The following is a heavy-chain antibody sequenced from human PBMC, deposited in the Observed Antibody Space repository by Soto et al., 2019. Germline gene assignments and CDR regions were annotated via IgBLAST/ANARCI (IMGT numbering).Heavy chain of an antibody. CDR3: ARDYGDYYYYYYMDV. CDR2: ISSSSSYI. V-gene: IGHV3-21*01. Sequence: GGSLRLSCAASGFTFSSYSMNWVRQAPGKGLEWVSSISSSSSYIYYADSVKGRFTISRDNAKNSLYLQMNSLRAEDTAVYYCARDYGDYYYYYYMDVWGKGTTVTVSS. CDR1: GFTFSSYS. D-gene: IGHD4-17*01. J-gene: IGHJ6*03.